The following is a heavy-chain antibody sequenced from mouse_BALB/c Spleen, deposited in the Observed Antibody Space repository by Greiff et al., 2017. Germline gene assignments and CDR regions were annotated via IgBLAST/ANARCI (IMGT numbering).Heavy chain of an antibody. D-gene: IGHD2-3*01. Sequence: DVQLQESGPGLVKPSQSLSLTCTVTGYSITSDYAWNWIRQFPGNKLEWMGYISYSGSTSYNPSLKSRSSITRDTSKNQFFLQLNSVTTEDTATYYCARSLLSYFDYWGQGTTLTVSS. CDR1: GYSITSDYA. J-gene: IGHJ2*01. CDR2: ISYSGST. V-gene: IGHV3-2*02. CDR3: ARSLLSYFDY.